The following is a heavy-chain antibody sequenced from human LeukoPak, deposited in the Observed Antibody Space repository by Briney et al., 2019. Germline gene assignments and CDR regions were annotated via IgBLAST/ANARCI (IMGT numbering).Heavy chain of an antibody. J-gene: IGHJ4*02. CDR3: ARDDGSGSDY. CDR2: INPNSGGT. D-gene: IGHD3-3*01. V-gene: IGHV1-2*02. Sequence: ASVKVSCKASGYTFTSYGISWVRQAPGQGLEWMGWINPNSGGTNYAQKFQGRVTMTRDTSISTAYMELSRLRSDDTAVYYCARDDGSGSDYWGQGTLVTVSS. CDR1: GYTFTSYG.